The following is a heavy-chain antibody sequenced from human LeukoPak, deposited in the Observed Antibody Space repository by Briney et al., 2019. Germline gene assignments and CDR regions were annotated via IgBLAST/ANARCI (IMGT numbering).Heavy chain of an antibody. CDR2: INPSGGST. CDR1: GYTFTSYY. J-gene: IGHJ3*02. D-gene: IGHD2-2*01. CDR3: ARTAARARHAFDI. Sequence: ASVKVSCKASGYTFTSYYMHWVRQAPGQGLEWMGIINPSGGSTSYAQKFQGTVTMTRDTSTSTVYMELSSLRSEDTAVYYCARTAARARHAFDIWGQGTMVTVSS. V-gene: IGHV1-46*01.